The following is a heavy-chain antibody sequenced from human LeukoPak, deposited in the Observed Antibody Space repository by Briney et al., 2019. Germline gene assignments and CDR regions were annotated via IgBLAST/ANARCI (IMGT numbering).Heavy chain of an antibody. CDR2: ISDIGSI. D-gene: IGHD5-18*01. Sequence: PSETLSLTCTVSGGSISSYYWSWIRQPPGKGLEWIAYISDIGSINYNPSLKSRVTISLDTSKNQFSLKLSSVTAADTAVYYCARAMGYSYGWPLYNWFDPWGQGTLVTVSS. V-gene: IGHV4-59*12. J-gene: IGHJ5*02. CDR3: ARAMGYSYGWPLYNWFDP. CDR1: GGSISSYY.